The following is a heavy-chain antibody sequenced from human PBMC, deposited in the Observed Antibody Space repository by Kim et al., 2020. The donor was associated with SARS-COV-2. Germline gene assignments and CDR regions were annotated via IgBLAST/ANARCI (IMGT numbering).Heavy chain of an antibody. Sequence: GGSLRLSCAASGFTFSSYAMSWVRQAPGKGLEWVSAISGSGGSTYYADSVKGRFTISRDNSKNTLYLQMNSLRAEDTAVYYCAIEGIITMVRGGIIGGDYWGQGTLVTVSS. CDR3: AIEGIITMVRGGIIGGDY. CDR2: ISGSGGST. J-gene: IGHJ4*02. CDR1: GFTFSSYA. D-gene: IGHD3-10*01. V-gene: IGHV3-23*01.